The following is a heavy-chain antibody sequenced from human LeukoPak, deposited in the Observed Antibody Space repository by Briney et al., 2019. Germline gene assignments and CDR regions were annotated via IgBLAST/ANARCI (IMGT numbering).Heavy chain of an antibody. CDR3: ASLSAAGYYFDY. D-gene: IGHD6-13*01. J-gene: IGHJ4*02. CDR1: GYTFTGYY. V-gene: IGHV1-2*02. CDR2: INPNSGGT. Sequence: ASVKVSCKASGYTFTGYYIHWVRQAPGQGLEWMGWINPNSGGTNYAQKFQGRVTMTRDTSISTAYMDLSRLRSDDTAVYYCASLSAAGYYFDYWGQGTLVTVSS.